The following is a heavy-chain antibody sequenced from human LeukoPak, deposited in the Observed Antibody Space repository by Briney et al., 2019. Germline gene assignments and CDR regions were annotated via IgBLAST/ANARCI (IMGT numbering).Heavy chain of an antibody. V-gene: IGHV3-21*04. CDR3: ARVLRYCSGGNCYSGGLGYMDV. CDR1: GFTFSNYN. CDR2: ISRSGSGI. D-gene: IGHD2-15*01. J-gene: IGHJ6*03. Sequence: GGSLRLSCAASGFTFSNYNLNWVRQAPGKGLEWLSYISRSGSGIYYADSVKGRFTISRDNAKSSLFLQMNSLRAEDTAVYYCARVLRYCSGGNCYSGGLGYMDVWGKGTTVTISS.